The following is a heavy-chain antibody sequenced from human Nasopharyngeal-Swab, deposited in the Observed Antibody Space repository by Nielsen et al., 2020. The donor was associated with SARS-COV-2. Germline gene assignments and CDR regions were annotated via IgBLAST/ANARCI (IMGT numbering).Heavy chain of an antibody. V-gene: IGHV3-7*01. J-gene: IGHJ3*02. CDR3: VRMGDYTWNGFDI. D-gene: IGHD1-26*01. Sequence: WIRQPPGKGPEWVANIKKDGSEKYYVDSVKGRFTISRDNTKNSVYLQMNSLRAEDTAVYYCVRMGDYTWNGFDIWGQGTMVTVSS. CDR2: IKKDGSEK.